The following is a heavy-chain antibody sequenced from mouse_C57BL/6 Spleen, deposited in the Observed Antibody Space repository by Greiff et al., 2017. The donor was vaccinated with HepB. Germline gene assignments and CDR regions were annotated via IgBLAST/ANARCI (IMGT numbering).Heavy chain of an antibody. D-gene: IGHD2-3*01. CDR2: ISYDGSN. CDR3: ARRSYDGYFFDY. Sequence: VQLQQSGPGLVKPSQSLSLTCSVTGYSITSGYYWNWIRQFPGNKLEWMGYISYDGSNNYNPSLKNRISITRDTSKNQFFLKLNSVTTEDTATYYCARRSYDGYFFDYWGQGTTLTVSS. J-gene: IGHJ2*01. CDR1: GYSITSGYY. V-gene: IGHV3-6*01.